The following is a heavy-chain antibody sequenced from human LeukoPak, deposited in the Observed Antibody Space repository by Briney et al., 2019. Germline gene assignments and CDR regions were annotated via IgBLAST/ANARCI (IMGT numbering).Heavy chain of an antibody. CDR3: AKGAIAARPYYYYYYMDV. CDR2: TYTGGRT. CDR1: GFTVSSNY. J-gene: IGHJ6*03. Sequence: GGSLRLSCAASGFTVSSNYMSWVRQAPGKGLEWVSVTYTGGRTYYADSVKGRFTISRDNSKNTLYLQMNSLRAEDTAVYYCAKGAIAARPYYYYYYMDVWGKGTTVTVSS. D-gene: IGHD6-6*01. V-gene: IGHV3-53*01.